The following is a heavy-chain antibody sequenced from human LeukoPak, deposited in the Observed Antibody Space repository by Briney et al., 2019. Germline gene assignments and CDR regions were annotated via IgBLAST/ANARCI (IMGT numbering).Heavy chain of an antibody. CDR1: GGSISSYY. CDR3: ATQQHTGYFDT. J-gene: IGHJ4*02. CDR2: IYYSGST. V-gene: IGHV4-59*01. D-gene: IGHD6-13*01. Sequence: SETLSLTCTVSGGSISSYYWSWIRQPPGKGLEWIGYIYYSGSTNYNPSLKSRVTISVDTSKNQFSLKLSSVTAADTAVYYCATQQHTGYFDTWGQGTLVTVSS.